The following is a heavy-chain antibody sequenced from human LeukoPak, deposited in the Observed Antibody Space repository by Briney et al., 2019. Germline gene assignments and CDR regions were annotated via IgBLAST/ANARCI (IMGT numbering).Heavy chain of an antibody. Sequence: PSETLSLTCTVSGGSTSDYYWSWIRQPPGKGLEWIGNIYDSGSTNYNPSLKSRVTISVDTSKNQCSLKLSSVTAADTAVYYCARQSISGSSLSYFDYWGQGTLVNVSS. J-gene: IGHJ4*02. CDR2: IYDSGST. CDR3: ARQSISGSSLSYFDY. D-gene: IGHD3-22*01. CDR1: GGSTSDYY. V-gene: IGHV4-59*01.